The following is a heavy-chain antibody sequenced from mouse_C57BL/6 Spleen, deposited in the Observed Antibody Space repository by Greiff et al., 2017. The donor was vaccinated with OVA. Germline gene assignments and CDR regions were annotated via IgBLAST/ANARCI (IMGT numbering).Heavy chain of an antibody. CDR3: ARYGDGAY. D-gene: IGHD1-1*02. CDR1: GYTFTSYW. CDR2: IDPSDSYT. V-gene: IGHV1-50*01. Sequence: QVQLKQPGAELVKPGASVKLSCKASGYTFTSYWMQWVKQRPGQGLEWIGEIDPSDSYTNYNQKFKGKATLTVDTSSSTAYMQLSSLTSEDSAVYYCARYGDGAYWGQGTLVTVSA. J-gene: IGHJ3*01.